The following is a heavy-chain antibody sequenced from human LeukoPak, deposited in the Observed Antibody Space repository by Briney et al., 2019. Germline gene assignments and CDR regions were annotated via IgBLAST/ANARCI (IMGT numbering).Heavy chain of an antibody. V-gene: IGHV3-48*03. CDR1: GFTFSSYE. CDR3: AVPTVPDY. Sequence: GGSLRLSCAASGFTFSSYEMNWVRQAPGKGLEWVSYISSSSTIYYADSVKGRFTISRDNAKNSLYLQMNSLRAEDTAVYYCAVPTVPDYWGQGTLVTVSS. J-gene: IGHJ4*02. D-gene: IGHD4-17*01. CDR2: ISSSSTI.